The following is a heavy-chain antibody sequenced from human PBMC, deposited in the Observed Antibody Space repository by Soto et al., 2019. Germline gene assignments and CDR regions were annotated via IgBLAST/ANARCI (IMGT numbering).Heavy chain of an antibody. J-gene: IGHJ5*02. CDR1: GVSISSYY. CDR2: IYYTGST. Sequence: PSDTLSLTCTVSGVSISSYYWSWILQPPGKGLEWIGYIYYTGSTNYNPSLKSRVTISLDTSKNQFSLKLSSVTAADTAVYYCAKSPHRVQEAAAISFWFDPWGQGTQVTVSS. CDR3: AKSPHRVQEAAAISFWFDP. V-gene: IGHV4-59*08. D-gene: IGHD2-2*01.